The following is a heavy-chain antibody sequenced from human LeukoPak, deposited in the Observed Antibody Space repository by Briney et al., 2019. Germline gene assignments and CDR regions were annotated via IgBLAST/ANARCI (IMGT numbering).Heavy chain of an antibody. V-gene: IGHV1-18*01. CDR1: GYTFTSYG. Sequence: ASVKVSCKASGYTFTSYGITWVRQAPGQGLEWMGWISAYNGNTNYAQRLQGRVTLTTDTSTSTAYMELRSLRSDDTAVYYCAREEDIAAAGDFDYWGQGTLVTVSS. D-gene: IGHD6-13*01. J-gene: IGHJ4*02. CDR3: AREEDIAAAGDFDY. CDR2: ISAYNGNT.